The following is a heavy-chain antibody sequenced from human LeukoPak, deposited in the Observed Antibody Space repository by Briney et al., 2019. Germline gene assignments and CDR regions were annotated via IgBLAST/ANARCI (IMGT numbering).Heavy chain of an antibody. CDR2: INPNSGGT. CDR3: ASLGDHYYDSSGYHFDY. V-gene: IGHV1-2*06. D-gene: IGHD3-22*01. Sequence: GASVKVSFKASRYTFTGYYMHWVRQAPGQGLEWMARINPNSGGTNYAQKFQGRVTMTRDTSISTAYMELSRLRSDDTAVYYCASLGDHYYDSSGYHFDYWGQGTLVTVSS. J-gene: IGHJ4*02. CDR1: RYTFTGYY.